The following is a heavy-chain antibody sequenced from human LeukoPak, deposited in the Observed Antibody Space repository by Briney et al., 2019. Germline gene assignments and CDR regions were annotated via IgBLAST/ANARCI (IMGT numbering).Heavy chain of an antibody. J-gene: IGHJ4*02. CDR3: AGDRNVWGSYRIPGY. D-gene: IGHD3-16*02. CDR1: GYTFTGYY. Sequence: ASVKVSCKASGYTFTGYYMHWVRQAPGQGLEWMGWINPNSGGTNYAQKFQGRVTMTRDTSISTAYMELSRLRSDDTAVYYCAGDRNVWGSYRIPGYWGQGTLVTVSS. V-gene: IGHV1-2*02. CDR2: INPNSGGT.